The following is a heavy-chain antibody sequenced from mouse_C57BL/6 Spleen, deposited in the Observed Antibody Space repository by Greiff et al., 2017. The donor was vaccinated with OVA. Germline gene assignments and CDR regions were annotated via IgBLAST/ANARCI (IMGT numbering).Heavy chain of an antibody. D-gene: IGHD1-1*01. Sequence: QVQLQQPGTELVKPGASVKLSCKDSGSTFPSYWMHWVKQRPGQGLEWIGNINPSNGGNTYNEKLKSKATLTVDKSSITAYMQLNSLTSEDSAVYYCARNYYGSSYDGAWFAYWGQGTLVTVSA. CDR1: GSTFPSYW. J-gene: IGHJ3*01. CDR2: INPSNGGN. CDR3: ARNYYGSSYDGAWFAY. V-gene: IGHV1-53*01.